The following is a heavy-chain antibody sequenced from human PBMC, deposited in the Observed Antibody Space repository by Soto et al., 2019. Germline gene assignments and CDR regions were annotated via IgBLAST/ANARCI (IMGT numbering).Heavy chain of an antibody. V-gene: IGHV3-23*01. J-gene: IGHJ4*02. CDR3: AKDQGSSWYEIDY. CDR1: GFTFSIYA. D-gene: IGHD6-13*01. Sequence: EVQLLESGGGLVQPGGSLRLSCAASGFTFSIYAVTWVRQAPGKGLEWVSTISGSGGSTYYADSVEGRFTISRDNSKNTLYLQMNSLRAEDTAVYYCAKDQGSSWYEIDYWGQGTLVTVSS. CDR2: ISGSGGST.